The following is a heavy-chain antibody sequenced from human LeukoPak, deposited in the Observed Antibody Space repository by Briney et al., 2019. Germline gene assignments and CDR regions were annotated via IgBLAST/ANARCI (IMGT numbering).Heavy chain of an antibody. CDR1: GGSFSGYY. CDR2: INHSGST. J-gene: IGHJ4*02. V-gene: IGHV4-34*01. CDR3: ARGRGYYGSGRLGPNGDY. Sequence: KTSETLSLTCAVYGGSFSGYYWSWIRQPPGKGLEWIGEINHSGSTNYNPSLKSRVTISVDTSKNQFSLKLSSVTAADTAVYYCARGRGYYGSGRLGPNGDYWGQGTLVTVSS. D-gene: IGHD3-10*01.